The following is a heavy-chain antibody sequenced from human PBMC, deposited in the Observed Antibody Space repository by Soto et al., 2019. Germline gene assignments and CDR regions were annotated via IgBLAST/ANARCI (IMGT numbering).Heavy chain of an antibody. Sequence: EVQVSESGGGLVQPGGSLRLSCATSGFTFSNYPMNWVRQAPGKGLEWVSGISAGGDRTYYADSVKGRFTIFRDNSKNSVSLRMNSLIVEGTAVYYCARRVWGQGTLVTVSS. V-gene: IGHV3-23*01. CDR3: ARRV. J-gene: IGHJ4*02. CDR1: GFTFSNYP. CDR2: ISAGGDRT.